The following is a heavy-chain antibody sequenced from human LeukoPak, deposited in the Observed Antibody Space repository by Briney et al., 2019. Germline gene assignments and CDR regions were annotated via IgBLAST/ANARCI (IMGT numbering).Heavy chain of an antibody. D-gene: IGHD6-13*01. J-gene: IGHJ4*02. V-gene: IGHV3-9*01. Sequence: SLRLSCAASGFTFDDYAMHWVRQAPGKGLEWVSGISWNSGSIGYADSVKGRFTISRDNAKNSLYLQMNSLRAEDTALYYCAKDEGYSSSWYLAYWGQGTLVTVSS. CDR2: ISWNSGSI. CDR3: AKDEGYSSSWYLAY. CDR1: GFTFDDYA.